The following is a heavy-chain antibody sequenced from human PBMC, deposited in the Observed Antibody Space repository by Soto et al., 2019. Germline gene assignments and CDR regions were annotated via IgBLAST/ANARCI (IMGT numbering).Heavy chain of an antibody. Sequence: SETLSLTCSFSGDSVTSHYLTWIRQSPEKGLEWIGYMHYTGFSHYNPSLKSRLTISVDTSKNQFTLQLTSVTAADTAVYYCARSSPRLDFWSGYYTPPYYYGIDVWGQGTTVTVSS. V-gene: IGHV4-59*02. J-gene: IGHJ6*02. CDR2: MHYTGFS. CDR1: GDSVTSHY. CDR3: ARSSPRLDFWSGYYTPPYYYGIDV. D-gene: IGHD3-3*01.